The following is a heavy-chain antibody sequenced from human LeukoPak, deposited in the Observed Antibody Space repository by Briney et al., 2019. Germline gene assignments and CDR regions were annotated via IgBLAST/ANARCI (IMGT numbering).Heavy chain of an antibody. J-gene: IGHJ4*02. D-gene: IGHD3-10*01. CDR2: INHSGST. CDR1: GVTFSDYY. Sequence: GSLRLSCSASGVTFSDYYSMNWVRQPPGKGLEWIGEINHSGSTNYNPSLKSRVTISVDTSKNQFSLKLSSVTAADTAVYYCARLPKKYYYGSGRNLGPAYYFDYWGQGTLVTVSS. V-gene: IGHV4-34*01. CDR3: ARLPKKYYYGSGRNLGPAYYFDY.